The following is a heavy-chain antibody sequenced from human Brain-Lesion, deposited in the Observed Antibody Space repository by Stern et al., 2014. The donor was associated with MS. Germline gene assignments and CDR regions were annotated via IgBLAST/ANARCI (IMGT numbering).Heavy chain of an antibody. D-gene: IGHD2-15*01. Sequence: VQLEESGPGLVKPSETLSLTCTVAGGSVSSTSYAWAWIRQPPGKGLEWIGTIYYSGNTYYSPSLKSRLTLFLDTSKNPLSLHLGSVTAADTAVYYCAGEEDIRYCSGGSCTGNWFDPWGQGTLVTVSS. J-gene: IGHJ5*02. CDR2: IYYSGNT. CDR3: AGEEDIRYCSGGSCTGNWFDP. V-gene: IGHV4-39*01. CDR1: GGSVSSTSYA.